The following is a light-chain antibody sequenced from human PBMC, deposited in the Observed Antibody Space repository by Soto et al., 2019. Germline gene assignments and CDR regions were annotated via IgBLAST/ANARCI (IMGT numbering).Light chain of an antibody. J-gene: IGLJ1*01. V-gene: IGLV2-14*01. CDR2: DVG. CDR1: SSDVGRYNS. CDR3: SSYTSSSTYV. Sequence: QPVLTQHASVSGSPGQSITISCTGTSSDVGRYNSVSWYQQHPGMAPKLVIFDVGNRPSGVSDRFSGSKSGNTASLTISGLQAEDEADYYCSSYTSSSTYVFGAGTKLTVL.